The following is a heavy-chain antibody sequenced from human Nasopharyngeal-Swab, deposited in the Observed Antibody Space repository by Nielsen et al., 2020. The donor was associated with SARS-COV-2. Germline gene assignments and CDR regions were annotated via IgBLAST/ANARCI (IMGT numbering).Heavy chain of an antibody. V-gene: IGHV3-7*03. J-gene: IGHJ6*03. CDR1: GFNFDDYW. D-gene: IGHD2-21*02. CDR2: IKQDGSEI. CDR3: TRGDGRDV. Sequence: GGSLRLSCVASGFNFDDYWMSWVRQAPGKGLEWVANIKQDGSEIFYLDSVKGRFTVSRDNAQKSVYLQMTALRAKDTAAYFCTRGDGRDVWGKGTTVTVS.